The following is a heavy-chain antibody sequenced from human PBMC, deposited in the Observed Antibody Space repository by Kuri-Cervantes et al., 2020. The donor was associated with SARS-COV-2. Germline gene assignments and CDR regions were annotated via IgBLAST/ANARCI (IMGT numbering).Heavy chain of an antibody. J-gene: IGHJ6*03. CDR2: LSYDGNDE. D-gene: IGHD6-13*01. V-gene: IGHV3-30*04. Sequence: GESLKIPCAASGFTFSSFAMHWVRQAPGKGLEWVAVLSYDGNDEYYADSVKGRFTISRDNSKNTMYLQMNSLRAEDTAVYFCARTGIAAAGSKFYYYYFYIDVWGKGTTVTVSS. CDR1: GFTFSSFA. CDR3: ARTGIAAAGSKFYYYYFYIDV.